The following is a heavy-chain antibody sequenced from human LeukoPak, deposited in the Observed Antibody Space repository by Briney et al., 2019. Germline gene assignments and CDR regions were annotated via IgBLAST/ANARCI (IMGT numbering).Heavy chain of an antibody. CDR2: IRSKAYGGTT. CDR3: TASSGWYYFDY. V-gene: IGHV3-49*03. D-gene: IGHD6-19*01. J-gene: IGHJ4*02. CDR1: GFTFGDYA. Sequence: GGSLRLSCTASGFTFGDYAMSWFRQAPGKGLEWVGFIRSKAYGGTTEYAASVKGSFTISRDDSKSIAYLQMNSLKTEDTAVYYCTASSGWYYFDYWGRGTLVTVSS.